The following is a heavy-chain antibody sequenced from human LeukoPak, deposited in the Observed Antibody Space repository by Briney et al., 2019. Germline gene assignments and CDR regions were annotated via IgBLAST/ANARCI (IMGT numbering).Heavy chain of an antibody. CDR3: ARGGYSYPYYFDY. Sequence: PSQTLSLTCTVSGGSISSYYWSWIRQPPGKGLEWIGYIYYSGSTNYNPSLKSRVTISVDTSKNQFSLKLSSVTAADTAVYYCARGGYSYPYYFDYWGQGTLVTVSS. V-gene: IGHV4-59*01. CDR2: IYYSGST. CDR1: GGSISSYY. J-gene: IGHJ4*02. D-gene: IGHD5-18*01.